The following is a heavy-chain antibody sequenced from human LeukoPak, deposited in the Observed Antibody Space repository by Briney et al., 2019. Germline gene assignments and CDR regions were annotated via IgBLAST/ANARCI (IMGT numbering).Heavy chain of an antibody. D-gene: IGHD3-10*01. CDR3: ARGLSRQSRGVIPAY. CDR1: GGSISSGGYS. CDR2: IYHSGST. Sequence: SETLSLTCAVSGGSISSGGYSWSWIRQPPGKGLEWIGYIYHSGSTYYNPSLESRVTISVDRSKNQFSLKLSSVTAADTAVYYCARGLSRQSRGVIPAYWGQGTLVTVSS. J-gene: IGHJ4*02. V-gene: IGHV4-30-2*01.